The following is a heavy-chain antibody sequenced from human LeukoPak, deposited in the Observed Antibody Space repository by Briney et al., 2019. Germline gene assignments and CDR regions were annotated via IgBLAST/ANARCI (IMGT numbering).Heavy chain of an antibody. V-gene: IGHV1-3*01. D-gene: IGHD5-24*01. Sequence: GASVKVSCKASGYTFTSYAMNWVRQAPGQRLEWMGWINAGNGNTKYSQKFQGRVTITRDTSASTAYMELSSLRSEDTAVYYCARGDGYNYPFDYWGQGTLVTVSS. CDR3: ARGDGYNYPFDY. CDR1: GYTFTSYA. J-gene: IGHJ4*02. CDR2: INAGNGNT.